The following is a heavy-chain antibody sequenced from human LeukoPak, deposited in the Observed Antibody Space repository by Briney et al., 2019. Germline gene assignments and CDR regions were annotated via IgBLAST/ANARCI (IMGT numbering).Heavy chain of an antibody. CDR3: ARGVGGSGSYEDYYYYYGMDV. D-gene: IGHD3-10*01. Sequence: SETLSLTCTVSGGSISSYYWSWIRQPPGKGLEWIGYIYYSGSTNYNPSLKSRVTISVDTSKNQFSLKLSSVTAADTAVYYCARGVGGSGSYEDYYYYYGMDVWGQGTTVTVPS. CDR2: IYYSGST. CDR1: GGSISSYY. V-gene: IGHV4-59*01. J-gene: IGHJ6*02.